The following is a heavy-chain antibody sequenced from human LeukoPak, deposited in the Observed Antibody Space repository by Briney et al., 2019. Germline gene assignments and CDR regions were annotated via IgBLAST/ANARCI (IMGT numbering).Heavy chain of an antibody. CDR3: ARDAPGGYYLSFPDY. D-gene: IGHD3-22*01. J-gene: IGHJ4*02. CDR1: GYTFSTYY. Sequence: ASVKVSCKASGYTFSTYYMHWVRQAPGQGLEWMGIINPNGGSTTYAQKFQGRVTMTRDMSTSTVYMELSSLRSEDTAVYYCARDAPGGYYLSFPDYWGQGTLVTVSS. CDR2: INPNGGST. V-gene: IGHV1-46*01.